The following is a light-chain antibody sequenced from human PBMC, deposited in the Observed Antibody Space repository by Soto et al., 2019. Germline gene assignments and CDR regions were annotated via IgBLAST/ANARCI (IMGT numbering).Light chain of an antibody. CDR3: QQSYSSPRT. CDR2: AAS. Sequence: DIQMTQSPSSLSASVGDRVTITCRASQNINNYLNWYQQKPGKAPKLMIYAASTLQRGVPSRFSGNGSGTDFTLTINSLQPEDFATYYCQQSYSSPRTFGQGTKVEIK. CDR1: QNINNY. V-gene: IGKV1-39*01. J-gene: IGKJ1*01.